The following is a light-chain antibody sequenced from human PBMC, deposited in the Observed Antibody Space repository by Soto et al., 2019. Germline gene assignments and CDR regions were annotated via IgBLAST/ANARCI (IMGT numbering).Light chain of an antibody. CDR2: EVS. Sequence: QSVLTQPASVSGSPGQSITISRTGTSSDVGTYNYVSWYQHHPGKAPKLIIYEVSNRPSGVSNRFSGSKSGSTASLTISGLQAEDEADYHCTSYTRDTALVFGTGIKVSV. J-gene: IGLJ1*01. CDR3: TSYTRDTALV. V-gene: IGLV2-14*01. CDR1: SSDVGTYNY.